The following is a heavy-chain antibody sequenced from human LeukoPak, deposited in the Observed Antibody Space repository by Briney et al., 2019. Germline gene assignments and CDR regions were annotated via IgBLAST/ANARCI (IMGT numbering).Heavy chain of an antibody. CDR2: ISSYNGNT. V-gene: IGHV1-18*01. Sequence: GSVKVSCKASGYTFTSYGISWVRQAPGQGLEWMGWISSYNGNTNYAQKVKGRVTMTTDTSTSTAYMELRSLRSDDTAVYYCARLSGLGPDSPWELDRWGQGTLVTVSS. J-gene: IGHJ4*02. CDR1: GYTFTSYG. CDR3: ARLSGLGPDSPWELDR. D-gene: IGHD1-26*01.